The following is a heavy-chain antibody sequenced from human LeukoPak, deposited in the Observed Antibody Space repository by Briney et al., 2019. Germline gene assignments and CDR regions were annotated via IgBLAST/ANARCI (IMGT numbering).Heavy chain of an antibody. CDR3: ARGSVNYDFWSGYYKYYYYGMDV. V-gene: IGHV4-34*01. CDR2: INHSGST. CDR1: GGSFSGYY. D-gene: IGHD3-3*01. Sequence: SETLSLTCAAYGGSFSGYYWSWIRQPPGKGLEWIGEINHSGSTNYNPSLKSRVTISVDTSKNQFSLKLSSVTAADTAVYYCARGSVNYDFWSGYYKYYYYGMDVWGQGTTVTVSS. J-gene: IGHJ6*02.